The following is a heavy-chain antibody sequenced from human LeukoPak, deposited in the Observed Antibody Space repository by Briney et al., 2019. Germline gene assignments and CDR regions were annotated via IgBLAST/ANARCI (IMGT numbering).Heavy chain of an antibody. V-gene: IGHV3-66*01. CDR3: ARESIAAAGVFDY. CDR2: IYSGGSI. CDR1: GFTVSSNY. J-gene: IGHJ4*02. D-gene: IGHD6-13*01. Sequence: GGSLRLSCAASGFTVSSNYMSWVRQAPGRGLEWVSVIYSGGSIYYADSVKGRFTISRDNSKNTLYLQMNSLRAEDTAVYYCARESIAAAGVFDYWGQGTLVTVSS.